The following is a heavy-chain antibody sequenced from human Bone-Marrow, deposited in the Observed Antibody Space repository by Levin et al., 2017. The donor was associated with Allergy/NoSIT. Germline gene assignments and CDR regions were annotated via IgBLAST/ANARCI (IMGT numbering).Heavy chain of an antibody. J-gene: IGHJ4*02. CDR1: GFTFSSYA. D-gene: IGHD2-2*02. V-gene: IGHV3-64*01. CDR3: ARGGWGSSTSCYICPYFDY. CDR2: ISSNGGST. Sequence: SCAASGFTFSSYAMHWVRQAPGKGLEYVSAISSNGGSTYYANSVKGRFTISRDNSKNTLYLQMGSLRAEDMAVYYCARGGWGSSTSCYICPYFDYWGQGTLVTVSS.